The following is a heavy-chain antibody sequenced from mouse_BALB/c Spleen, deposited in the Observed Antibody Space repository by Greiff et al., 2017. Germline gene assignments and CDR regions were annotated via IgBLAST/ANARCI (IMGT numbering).Heavy chain of an antibody. CDR1: GYTFTDYN. J-gene: IGHJ2*01. Sequence: VQLQQSGPELVKPGASVKISCKASGYTFTDYNMHWVKQSHGKSLEWIGYIYPYNGGTGYNQKFKSKATLTVDNSSSTAYMELRSLTSEDSAVYYCARDWFDYWGQGTTLTVSS. D-gene: IGHD4-1*01. V-gene: IGHV1S29*02. CDR3: ARDWFDY. CDR2: IYPYNGGT.